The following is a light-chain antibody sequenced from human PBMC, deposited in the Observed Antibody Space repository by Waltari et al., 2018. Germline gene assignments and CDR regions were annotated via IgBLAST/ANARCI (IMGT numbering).Light chain of an antibody. V-gene: IGKV3-20*01. CDR2: GAS. J-gene: IGKJ1*01. Sequence: VLTQSPGPLSLSTGERAPLPCRASQSVSRALAWYQQKPGQAPRLLIYGASIRAPGIPDRFSGSGSGTDFSLTISRLEPADSAMYYCQHYVRLPATFGQGTKVEIK. CDR3: QHYVRLPAT. CDR1: QSVSRA.